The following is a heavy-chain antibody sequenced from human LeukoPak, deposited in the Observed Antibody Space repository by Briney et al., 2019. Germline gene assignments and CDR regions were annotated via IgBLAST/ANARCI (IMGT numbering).Heavy chain of an antibody. V-gene: IGHV1-3*03. CDR2: INTGNGNT. D-gene: IGHD6-19*01. CDR1: GYTFTNYA. CDR3: ARAVKYRSGPLTDLLPYYFDY. J-gene: IGHJ4*02. Sequence: VSVKVSCKASGYTFTNYAMHWVRQAPGQRLEWMGWINTGNGNTKYSQEFQGRVTITRDTSANTAYMELSSLRSEDMAVYYCARAVKYRSGPLTDLLPYYFDYWGQGTLVTVSS.